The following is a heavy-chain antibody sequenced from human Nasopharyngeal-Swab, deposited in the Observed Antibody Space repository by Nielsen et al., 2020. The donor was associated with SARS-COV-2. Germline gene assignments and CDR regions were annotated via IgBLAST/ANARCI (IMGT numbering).Heavy chain of an antibody. D-gene: IGHD3-22*01. V-gene: IGHV4-39*01. J-gene: IGHJ4*02. CDR3: ARHSRVTTVVVVTLFDF. CDR2: MSYSGVT. Sequence: WIRQPTGKGLEGIGSMSYSGVTFYNPSLRNRVTLSVDTSKNLLSLKLDSVTAADTALYYCARHSRVTTVVVVTLFDFWGQGIQVTVSS.